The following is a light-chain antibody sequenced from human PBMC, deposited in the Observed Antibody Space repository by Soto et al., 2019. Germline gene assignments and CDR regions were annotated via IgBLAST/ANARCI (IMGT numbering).Light chain of an antibody. CDR3: QQSYTFPWT. CDR2: AAS. CDR1: QGISTY. J-gene: IGKJ1*01. V-gene: IGKV1D-12*01. Sequence: DIQVTQSPSSLSASVGDRVTITCRAIQGISTYLTWYQQKPGKAPTLLISAASTLQSGVPSRFSGSGSGTDFTLTINSLQPEDFATYYCQQSYTFPWTFGQGTKVEMK.